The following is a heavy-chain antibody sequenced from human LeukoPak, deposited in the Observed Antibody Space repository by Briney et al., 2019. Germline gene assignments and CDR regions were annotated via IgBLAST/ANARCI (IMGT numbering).Heavy chain of an antibody. CDR3: ARGSDGTMVRY. CDR1: GYTLTELS. D-gene: IGHD3-10*01. J-gene: IGHJ4*02. V-gene: IGHV1-18*01. Sequence: ASVKVSCKVSGYTLTELSMHWVRQAPGQGLEWMGWISAYNGNTNYAQKLQGRVTMTTDTSTSTAYMELRSLRSDDTAVYYCARGSDGTMVRYWGQGTLVTVSS. CDR2: ISAYNGNT.